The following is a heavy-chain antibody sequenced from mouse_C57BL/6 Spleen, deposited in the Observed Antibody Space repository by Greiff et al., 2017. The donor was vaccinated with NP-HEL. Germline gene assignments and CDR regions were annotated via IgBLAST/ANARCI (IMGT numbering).Heavy chain of an antibody. CDR3: ARSCGSRWCFDV. Sequence: DVHLVESGGGLVKPGGSLKLSCAASGFTFSSYAMYWVRQTPEKRLEWVATISDGGSYTYYPDKVKGRFTISRDNAKNNLYLQMSHLKSEDTAMYYCARSCGSRWCFDVWGTGTTVTVSS. D-gene: IGHD1-1*01. V-gene: IGHV5-4*01. J-gene: IGHJ1*03. CDR1: GFTFSSYA. CDR2: ISDGGSYT.